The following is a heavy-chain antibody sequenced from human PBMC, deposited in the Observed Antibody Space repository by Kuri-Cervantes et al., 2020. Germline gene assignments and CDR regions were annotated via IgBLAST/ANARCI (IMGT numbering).Heavy chain of an antibody. V-gene: IGHV1-8*01. Sequence: ASVKVSCKASGGTFRSYGISWVRQAPGQGFEWMGWMNPNSGNAGYAQKFQGRVTMTTNTSISTAYMELSSLRSEDTAVYYCARQVSSRYWFDPWGQGTLVTVSS. CDR3: ARQVSSRYWFDP. CDR1: GGTFRSYG. D-gene: IGHD6-13*01. J-gene: IGHJ5*02. CDR2: MNPNSGNA.